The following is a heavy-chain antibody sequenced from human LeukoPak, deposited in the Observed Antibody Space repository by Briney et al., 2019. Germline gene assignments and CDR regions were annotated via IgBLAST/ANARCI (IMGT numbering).Heavy chain of an antibody. CDR2: VSGSAGRT. V-gene: IGHV3-23*01. J-gene: IGHJ4*02. CDR3: ARGIGLERRYFQFDY. Sequence: GGSLRLSCAVSGFIFSSFAMTWVRQAPGKGLEWVSTVSGSAGRTDYADSVKGRFTISRDNAKNSVYLQMNSLRAEDTAVYYCARGIGLERRYFQFDYWGQGILVTVSS. CDR1: GFIFSSFA. D-gene: IGHD1-1*01.